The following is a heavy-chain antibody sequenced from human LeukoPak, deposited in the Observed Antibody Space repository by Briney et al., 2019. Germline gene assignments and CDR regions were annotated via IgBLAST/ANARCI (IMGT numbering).Heavy chain of an antibody. CDR1: GGSISSYY. CDR3: ARHVPNCSGGSCYLSS. Sequence: SETLSLTCAVSGGSISSYYWSWIRQPPGKGLEWIGYIYYSGSTNYNPSLKSRVTISVDTSKNQFSLKLSSVTAADTAVYYCARHVPNCSGGSCYLSSWGQGTLVTVSS. J-gene: IGHJ5*02. CDR2: IYYSGST. V-gene: IGHV4-59*08. D-gene: IGHD2-15*01.